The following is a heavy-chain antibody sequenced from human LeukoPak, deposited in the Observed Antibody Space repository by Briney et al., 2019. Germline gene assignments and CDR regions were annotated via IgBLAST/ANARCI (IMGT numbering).Heavy chain of an antibody. CDR2: IYYTET. V-gene: IGHV4-59*02. Sequence: SETLSLTCTVSGGSVSNYYWSWIRQSPGKGLEWIGYIYYTETSYDPSLKSRVTISADTSKNQFSLKLYSVTAADTAVYYCATRKLGNDYWGQGTLVTVSS. J-gene: IGHJ4*02. D-gene: IGHD7-27*01. CDR3: ATRKLGNDY. CDR1: GGSVSNYY.